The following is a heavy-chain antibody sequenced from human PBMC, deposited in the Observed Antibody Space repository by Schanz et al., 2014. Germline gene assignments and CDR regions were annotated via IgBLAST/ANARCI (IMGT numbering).Heavy chain of an antibody. CDR3: AGDLIRKSELRGFDY. V-gene: IGHV3-21*02. J-gene: IGHJ4*02. Sequence: EVQLVESGGGLVKPGGSLRLSCRASGFTFSDYSMNWVRRAPGKGLEWVSSITSSRTYMYYEDSVKGRFTISRDNAKNSVYLQMNSLKVAATDVYYCAGDLIRKSELRGFDYWGQGTLVTVSS. D-gene: IGHD1-26*01. CDR2: ITSSRTYM. CDR1: GFTFSDYS.